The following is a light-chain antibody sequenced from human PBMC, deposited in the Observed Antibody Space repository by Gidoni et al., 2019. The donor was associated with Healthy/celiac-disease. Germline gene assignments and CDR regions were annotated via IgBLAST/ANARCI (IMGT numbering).Light chain of an antibody. CDR2: GAS. V-gene: IGKV3-15*01. Sequence: EIVMTQSPATLSVSPGERATLSCRASQSVNSNLAWYQQKPGQAPRLLIFGASTRATGIPARFSGSGSVTEFTLPISSLQSEDFAVYYCQQYNSWPPYTFGQGTKLEIK. CDR3: QQYNSWPPYT. CDR1: QSVNSN. J-gene: IGKJ2*01.